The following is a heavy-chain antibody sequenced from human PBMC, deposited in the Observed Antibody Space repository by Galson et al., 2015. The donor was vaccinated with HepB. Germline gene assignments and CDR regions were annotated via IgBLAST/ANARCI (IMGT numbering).Heavy chain of an antibody. CDR2: INSDYGNT. CDR1: GYSFVLYT. J-gene: IGHJ4*02. V-gene: IGHV1-3*04. D-gene: IGHD3-10*01. CDR3: ARAGGLYGSGRHFDS. Sequence: SVKVSCKASGYSFVLYTIHWVRQAPGHSLEWMGWINSDYGNTIYSQKFQDRFTISRATSETTVYMELSGLTSEDTAVCFCARAGGLYGSGRHFDSWGQGTQVTVSS.